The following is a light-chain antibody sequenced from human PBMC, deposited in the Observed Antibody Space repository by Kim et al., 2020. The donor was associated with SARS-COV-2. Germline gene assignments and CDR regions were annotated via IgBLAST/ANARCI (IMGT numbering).Light chain of an antibody. V-gene: IGLV6-57*03. CDR2: EDN. Sequence: VPHSCPPGEGTIAISYVQWYQHRPGSAPTPVIYEDNQRPSGVPDRFSGSIDSSSNSASLTISGLKTEDEADYYCQSYDSSNHWVFGGGTQLTVL. J-gene: IGLJ3*02. CDR1: EGTIAISY. CDR3: QSYDSSNHWV.